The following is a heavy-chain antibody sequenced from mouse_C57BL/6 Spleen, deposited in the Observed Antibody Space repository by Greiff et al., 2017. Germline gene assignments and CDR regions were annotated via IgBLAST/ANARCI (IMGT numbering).Heavy chain of an antibody. CDR3: ARSGDYDGNYFDD. V-gene: IGHV1-75*01. CDR1: GYTFTDYY. D-gene: IGHD2-4*01. Sequence: QVQLKESGPELVKPGASVKISCKASGYTFTDYYINWVKQRPGQGLEWIGWIFPGSGSTYYNEKFKGKATLTVDKSSSTAYMLLSSLTSEDSAVYFCARSGDYDGNYFDDWGQGTTLTVSS. J-gene: IGHJ2*01. CDR2: IFPGSGST.